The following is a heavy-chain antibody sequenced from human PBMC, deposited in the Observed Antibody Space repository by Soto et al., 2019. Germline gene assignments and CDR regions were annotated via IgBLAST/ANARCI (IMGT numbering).Heavy chain of an antibody. CDR3: AKSAEGSTRSYFDY. J-gene: IGHJ4*01. Sequence: QVQLVESGGGVVQPGRSLTVSCAASGFTFGNFAMHWVRQAPGKGLEWLAVMAYDASNKHYADSVTGRFTISRDTSKSTLIMHMSKLRADDTAVYYFAKSAEGSTRSYFDYWGHGTMVTVSS. D-gene: IGHD1-26*01. V-gene: IGHV3-30-3*02. CDR2: MAYDASNK. CDR1: GFTFGNFA.